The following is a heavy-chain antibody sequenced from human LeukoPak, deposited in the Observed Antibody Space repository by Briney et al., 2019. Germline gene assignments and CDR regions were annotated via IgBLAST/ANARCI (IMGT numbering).Heavy chain of an antibody. J-gene: IGHJ4*02. CDR1: GSTFSSYA. D-gene: IGHD3-22*01. V-gene: IGHV3-23*01. CDR2: ISGSGGST. Sequence: PGGSLRLSCAASGSTFSSYAMSWVRQAPGKGLEWVSAISGSGGSTYYADSVKGRFTISRDNSKNTLYLQMNSLRAEDTAVYYCARNLYYYDSSGYYYYWGQGTLVTVSS. CDR3: ARNLYYYDSSGYYYY.